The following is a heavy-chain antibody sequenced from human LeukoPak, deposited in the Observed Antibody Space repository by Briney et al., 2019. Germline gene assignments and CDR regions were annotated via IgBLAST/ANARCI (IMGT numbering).Heavy chain of an antibody. V-gene: IGHV3-21*01. CDR3: ARGTPDY. J-gene: IGHJ4*02. Sequence: PGGSLRLCCAASGFTFSSYSMNWVRQAPGQGLEWVSSISSSSSYIYYADSVKGRFTISRDNAKSSLYLQMNSLRAEDTAVYYCARGTPDYWGQGTLVTVSS. CDR1: GFTFSSYS. CDR2: ISSSSSYI.